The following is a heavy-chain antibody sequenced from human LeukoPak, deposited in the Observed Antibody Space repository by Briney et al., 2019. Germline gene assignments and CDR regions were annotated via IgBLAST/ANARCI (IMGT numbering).Heavy chain of an antibody. V-gene: IGHV3-23*01. D-gene: IGHD4-11*01. J-gene: IGHJ4*02. CDR2: ISGSGGST. CDR1: GFTFSSYA. CDR3: ARIYSNYEGFIGYFDY. Sequence: PGGSLRLSCAASGFTFSSYAMSWVRQAPGKGLGWVSAISGSGGSTYYADSVKGRFTISRDNSKNTLYLQMNSLRAEDTAVYYCARIYSNYEGFIGYFDYWGQGTLVTVSS.